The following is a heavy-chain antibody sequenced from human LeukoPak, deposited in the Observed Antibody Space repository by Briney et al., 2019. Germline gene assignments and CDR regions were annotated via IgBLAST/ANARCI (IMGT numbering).Heavy chain of an antibody. Sequence: PSETLSLTCAVSGGSLSASSYYWAWIRQPPGRGLEWIGNIYYSGSTYYNPSLKSRVTISVDTSENQFSLKLSSVTAADTAVYYCARGLGKGQQLGPWGQGTLVTVSS. CDR1: GGSLSASSYY. J-gene: IGHJ5*02. D-gene: IGHD6-13*01. CDR2: IYYSGST. CDR3: ARGLGKGQQLGP. V-gene: IGHV4-39*07.